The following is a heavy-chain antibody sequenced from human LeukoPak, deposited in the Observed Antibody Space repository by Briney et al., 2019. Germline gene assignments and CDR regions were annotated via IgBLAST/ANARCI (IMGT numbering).Heavy chain of an antibody. D-gene: IGHD3-3*01. J-gene: IGHJ4*02. CDR2: INGRGGST. CDR3: AKWNYEVAAPSDY. V-gene: IGHV3-23*01. Sequence: PGGSLRLSCAASGFTFSSYAMSWVRQAPGKGLEWVSSINGRGGSTYYADSVKGRFTISRDNSKNTLYLQMNSLRAGDTAVYYCAKWNYEVAAPSDYGGKEPLVTVSS. CDR1: GFTFSSYA.